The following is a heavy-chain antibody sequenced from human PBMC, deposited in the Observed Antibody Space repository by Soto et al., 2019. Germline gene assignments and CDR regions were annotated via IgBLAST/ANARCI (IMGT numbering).Heavy chain of an antibody. Sequence: PSETLSLTCAVYGGSFSGYYWIWIRQPPGKGLEWIGEINHSGRTNYNPSLKSRVTISIDTSKNQFSLRLSSVTAADTAVYYCARGGSGWYYFDYWGQGTLVTVSS. CDR1: GGSFSGYY. CDR3: ARGGSGWYYFDY. J-gene: IGHJ4*02. D-gene: IGHD6-19*01. V-gene: IGHV4-34*01. CDR2: INHSGRT.